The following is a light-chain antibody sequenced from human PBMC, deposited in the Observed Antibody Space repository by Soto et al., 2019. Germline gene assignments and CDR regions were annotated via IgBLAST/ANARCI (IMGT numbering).Light chain of an antibody. Sequence: VLTQSPAALSLSPGERATLQCRASQTVGSDLAWYQQKPAQAPRLLIYDASDRATGVPARFSGRGSGTDFTLTIDSLEPEDAAIYYCQQRATWPPYTFGQGTKVEI. V-gene: IGKV3-11*01. CDR2: DAS. CDR1: QTVGSD. CDR3: QQRATWPPYT. J-gene: IGKJ2*01.